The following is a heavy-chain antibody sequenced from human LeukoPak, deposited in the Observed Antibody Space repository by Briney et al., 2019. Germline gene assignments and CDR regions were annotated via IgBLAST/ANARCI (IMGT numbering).Heavy chain of an antibody. CDR2: ISGSGDTT. V-gene: IGHV3-23*01. Sequence: GGSLRLSCAASGFTFSTYVMTWVRQTPGKGLEWVSAISGSGDTTHYADSVGGRFTISRDNSKRTLFLQMDSLRVEDTAIYYCAKRSRPSDGSPFDYWGQGILVTVSS. CDR1: GFTFSTYV. J-gene: IGHJ4*02. CDR3: AKRSRPSDGSPFDY. D-gene: IGHD5-24*01.